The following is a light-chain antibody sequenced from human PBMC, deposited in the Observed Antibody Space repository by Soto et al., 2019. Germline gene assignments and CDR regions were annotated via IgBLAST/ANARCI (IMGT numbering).Light chain of an antibody. V-gene: IGKV1-5*03. CDR2: EAS. J-gene: IGKJ1*01. Sequence: DIQMTQSPSTLSASVGDRVTLTCRASQSIDSWLAWYQQKPGKTPNLLIYEASSLESGVPSRFSGSGSGTEFTLTISSLQPDDFATYYCQQYSSYSAGTFGQGTKVEIK. CDR1: QSIDSW. CDR3: QQYSSYSAGT.